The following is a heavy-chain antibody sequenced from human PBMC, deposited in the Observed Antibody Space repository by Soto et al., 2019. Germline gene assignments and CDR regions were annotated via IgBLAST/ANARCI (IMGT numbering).Heavy chain of an antibody. CDR3: ARPRGYSGSSEVPFGWFDP. D-gene: IGHD1-26*01. V-gene: IGHV4-59*01. J-gene: IGHJ5*02. CDR1: GGSISSYY. CDR2: IYYSGST. Sequence: PSETLSLTCTVSGGSISSYYWSWIRQPPGKGLEWIGYIYYSGSTNYNPSLKSRVTISVDTSKNQFSLKLSSVTAADTAVYYCARPRGYSGSSEVPFGWFDPWGQGTLVTVSS.